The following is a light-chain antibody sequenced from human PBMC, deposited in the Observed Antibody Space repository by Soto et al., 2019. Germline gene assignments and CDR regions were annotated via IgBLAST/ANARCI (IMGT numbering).Light chain of an antibody. J-gene: IGKJ2*01. CDR2: AAS. CDR1: QTISRY. CDR3: QQSYSTPYT. V-gene: IGKV1-39*01. Sequence: DLQMTQSPSSLSASVGDRVTITCRASQTISRYLHWYQQKPGKAPKLLIYAASSLQSGVPSRFSGSGSGTDFTLTISSLQPEDFATYYCQQSYSTPYTFGQGTKLEIK.